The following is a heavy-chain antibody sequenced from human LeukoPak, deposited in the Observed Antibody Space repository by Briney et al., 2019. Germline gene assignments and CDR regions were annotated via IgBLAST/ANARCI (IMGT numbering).Heavy chain of an antibody. CDR2: INQDGSGK. CDR3: ARDPGSHNSSGWYDY. J-gene: IGHJ4*02. CDR1: GFTFSSYW. Sequence: PGGSLRLSCAASGFTFSSYWMSWVRQAPGKGLEWVANINQDGSGKYFVDSVKGRFTISRDNAKNSLYLQMNSLRAEDTAVYYCARDPGSHNSSGWYDYWGQGTLVTVSS. V-gene: IGHV3-7*03. D-gene: IGHD6-19*01.